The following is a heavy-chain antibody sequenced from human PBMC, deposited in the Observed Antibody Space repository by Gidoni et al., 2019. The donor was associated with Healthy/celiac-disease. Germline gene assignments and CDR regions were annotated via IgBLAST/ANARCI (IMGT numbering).Heavy chain of an antibody. CDR1: GFTFSSYG. J-gene: IGHJ3*02. V-gene: IGHV3-33*01. CDR2: IWYDGSKK. Sequence: QLQLVESGGGVVQPGRSLRLSCAASGFTFSSYGLHWVRLAPGQGVEWVAVIWYDGSKKYYEDSVKGRFTISRDNSKNTLYLQMNSLRAEDTAVYYCARDLGYYYDSSGYYYDRMRSAFDIWGQGTMVTVSS. CDR3: ARDLGYYYDSSGYYYDRMRSAFDI. D-gene: IGHD3-22*01.